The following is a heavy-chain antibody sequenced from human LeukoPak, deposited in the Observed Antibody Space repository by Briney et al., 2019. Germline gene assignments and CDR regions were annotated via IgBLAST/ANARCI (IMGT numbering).Heavy chain of an antibody. V-gene: IGHV4-34*01. J-gene: IGHJ4*02. D-gene: IGHD3-22*01. CDR2: INHSGST. CDR1: GGSFSGYY. Sequence: SETLSLTCAVYGGSFSGYYWSWIRQPPGKGLEWIGEINHSGSTNYNPSLKSRVTISVDASKNQFSLKLSSVTAADTAVYYCARGLRGSSGYSPFGYWGQGTLVTVSS. CDR3: ARGLRGSSGYSPFGY.